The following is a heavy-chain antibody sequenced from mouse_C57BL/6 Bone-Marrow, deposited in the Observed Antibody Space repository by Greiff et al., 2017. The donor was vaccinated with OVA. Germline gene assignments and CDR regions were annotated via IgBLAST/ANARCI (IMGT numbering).Heavy chain of an antibody. J-gene: IGHJ1*03. Sequence: EVKVVESGGGLVQPGGSLKLSCAASGFTFSDYYMYWVRQTPEKRLEWVAYISNGGGSTYYPDTVKGRFTISRDNAKNTLYLQMSRLKSEDTAMYYGARRYYGSSHWYFDVWGTGTTVTVSS. D-gene: IGHD1-1*01. CDR2: ISNGGGST. CDR3: ARRYYGSSHWYFDV. V-gene: IGHV5-12*01. CDR1: GFTFSDYY.